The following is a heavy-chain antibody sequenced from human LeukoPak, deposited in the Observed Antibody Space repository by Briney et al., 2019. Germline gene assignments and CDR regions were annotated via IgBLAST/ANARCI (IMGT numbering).Heavy chain of an antibody. CDR3: ARVRTYCSGGSCYLTGVYYFDY. Sequence: GESLKISCKGSGYSFTSYWSAWVRQIPGKGLEGMGIIYPGDSDTRYSPSFQGQVTISADKSISTAYLQWSSLKASDTAMYYCARVRTYCSGGSCYLTGVYYFDYWGQGTLVTVSS. CDR2: IYPGDSDT. D-gene: IGHD2-15*01. CDR1: GYSFTSYW. J-gene: IGHJ4*02. V-gene: IGHV5-51*01.